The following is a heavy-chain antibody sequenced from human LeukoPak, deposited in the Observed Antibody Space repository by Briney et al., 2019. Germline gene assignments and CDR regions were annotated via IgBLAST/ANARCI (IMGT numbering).Heavy chain of an antibody. CDR3: ARGPVLRRYYYYYMDV. Sequence: ASVKVSCKASGYIFTSYAMNWVRQAPGQGLEWMGWINTSTGNPTYAPGFTGRFVFSLDTSVSTSYLQISSLKAEDTAVYYCARGPVLRRYYYYYMDVWGKGTTVTVSS. V-gene: IGHV7-4-1*02. D-gene: IGHD3-3*01. CDR2: INTSTGNP. CDR1: GYIFTSYA. J-gene: IGHJ6*03.